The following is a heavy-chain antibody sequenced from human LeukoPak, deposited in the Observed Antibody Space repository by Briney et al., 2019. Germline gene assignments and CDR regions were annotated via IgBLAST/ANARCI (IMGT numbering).Heavy chain of an antibody. CDR2: ISSSGSTI. Sequence: GGSLRLSCAASGFTFSSYEMNWVRQAPGKGLEWVSYISSSGSTIYYADSVKGRFTISRDNAKNSLYLQMNSLRAEDTAVYYCARTLAYRGGDCYPPYDYYYYYMDVWGKGTTVTISS. V-gene: IGHV3-48*03. CDR1: GFTFSSYE. D-gene: IGHD2-21*02. J-gene: IGHJ6*03. CDR3: ARTLAYRGGDCYPPYDYYYYYMDV.